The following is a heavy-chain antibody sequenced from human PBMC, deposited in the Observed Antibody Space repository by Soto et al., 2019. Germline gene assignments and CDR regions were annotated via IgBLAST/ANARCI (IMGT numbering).Heavy chain of an antibody. CDR3: ARDEDYPDDGFDY. V-gene: IGHV3-33*05. D-gene: IGHD4-17*01. J-gene: IGHJ4*02. CDR2: IVREGTEQ. CDR1: GFTFSEYG. Sequence: QVQLVESGGGVVQPGTSLRLLCAASGFTFSEYGMHWVLQAPGKGQEWLAGIVREGTEQHYADSVKSRFTISRDNSKNTLYLQMNDLRVDDTAVCYCARDEDYPDDGFDYWGQGTLLTVSS.